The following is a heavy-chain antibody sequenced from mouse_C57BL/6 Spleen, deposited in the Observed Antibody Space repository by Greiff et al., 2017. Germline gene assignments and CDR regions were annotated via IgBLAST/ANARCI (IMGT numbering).Heavy chain of an antibody. V-gene: IGHV1-82*01. J-gene: IGHJ3*01. D-gene: IGHD3-1*01. CDR3: AREREARGFAD. CDR1: GYAFRSSW. Sequence: VQLQQSGPELVQPGASVKISCTASGYAFRSSWLNWVKQRPGKGLEWIGRLSPGDGDPTSNGKFKGKATLTADKSASTAYRQLSSLTSEDSAVDFWAREREARGFADGGQGTLGTVSA. CDR2: LSPGDGDP.